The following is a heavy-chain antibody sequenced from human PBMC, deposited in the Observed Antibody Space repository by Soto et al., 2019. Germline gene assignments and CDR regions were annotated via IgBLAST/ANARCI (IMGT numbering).Heavy chain of an antibody. CDR2: INHSGST. CDR3: ASRPGVGYYAERGWFDP. D-gene: IGHD4-17*01. V-gene: IGHV4-34*01. J-gene: IGHJ5*02. CDR1: GGSFSGYY. Sequence: SEPLSLSCAVYGGSFSGYYWSWIRQPPGKGLEWIGEINHSGSTNYNPSLKRRVTISVDTSKNQFSLKLSSVTAAYTAVYYCASRPGVGYYAERGWFDPSGQGTLV.